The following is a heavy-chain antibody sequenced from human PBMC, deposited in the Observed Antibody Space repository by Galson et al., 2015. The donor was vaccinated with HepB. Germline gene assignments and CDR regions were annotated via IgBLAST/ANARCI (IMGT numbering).Heavy chain of an antibody. CDR3: ARARGSAYYLDY. CDR2: IRSSSAYK. CDR1: GFTFRSYT. J-gene: IGHJ4*02. D-gene: IGHD3-22*01. V-gene: IGHV3-21*01. Sequence: SLRLSCAASGFTFRSYTMKWVRQAPGKGLEWVSYIRSSSAYKYYADSVKGRSTISRDNAKNPLYLQMNSLRAEDTAVYYCARARGSAYYLDYWGQGTLVTVSS.